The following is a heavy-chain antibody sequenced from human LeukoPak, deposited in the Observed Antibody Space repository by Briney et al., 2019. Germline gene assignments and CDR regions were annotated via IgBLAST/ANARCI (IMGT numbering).Heavy chain of an antibody. CDR1: GFTFDDYA. Sequence: GGSLRLSCAASGFTFDDYAMHWVRQAPGKGLEWVSGISWNRITIGYADSVKGRFTISRDNAKNSLYLQMNSLRAEDTAVYYCAKDGGLWISAHWGDSWGRGTLVTVSS. D-gene: IGHD2-2*03. CDR2: ISWNRITI. V-gene: IGHV3-9*01. J-gene: IGHJ4*02. CDR3: AKDGGLWISAHWGDS.